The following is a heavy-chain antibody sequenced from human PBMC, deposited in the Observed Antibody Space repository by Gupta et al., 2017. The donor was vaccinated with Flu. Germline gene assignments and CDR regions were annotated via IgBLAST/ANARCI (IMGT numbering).Heavy chain of an antibody. CDR1: GFPFSNAW. CDR3: IRDHPFPYYFDY. D-gene: IGHD3-16*01. CDR2: MKSKTDGGAT. V-gene: IGHV3-15*01. Sequence: EVQLVESGGGLVKPGGSLRLSCAASGFPFSNAWMSWVRQAPGKGLEWVGRMKSKTDGGATDYAAPVKGRFTISRDDSNNKLYLQMNSLKTEDTAGDYCIRDHPFPYYFDYWGQGTRGTVAS. J-gene: IGHJ4*02.